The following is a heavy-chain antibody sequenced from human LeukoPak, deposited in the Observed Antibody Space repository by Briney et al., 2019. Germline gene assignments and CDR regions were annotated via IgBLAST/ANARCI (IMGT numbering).Heavy chain of an antibody. CDR3: AKDGDIAAAGYYFDY. CDR1: GFTFGRYG. CDR2: ISYDGYDK. Sequence: PGRSLRLSCAASGFTFGRYGMHWVRQAPGKGLEWVAVISYDGYDKYHADSVKGRFTISRDNSKNTLYLQMNSLRAEDMAVYYCAKDGDIAAAGYYFDYWGQGTLVTVSS. J-gene: IGHJ4*02. D-gene: IGHD6-13*01. V-gene: IGHV3-30*18.